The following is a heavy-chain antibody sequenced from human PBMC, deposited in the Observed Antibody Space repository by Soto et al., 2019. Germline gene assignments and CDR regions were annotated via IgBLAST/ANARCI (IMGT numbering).Heavy chain of an antibody. D-gene: IGHD2-2*01. J-gene: IGHJ6*02. CDR2: ISSSSSYI. V-gene: IGHV3-21*01. CDR1: GFTFSSYS. CDR3: ARVPSGPAATPYYYYGMDV. Sequence: GSLRLSCAASGFTFSSYSMNWVRQAPGKGLEWVSSISSSSSYIYYADSVKGRFTISRDNAKNSLYLQMNSLRAEDTAVYYCARVPSGPAATPYYYYGMDVWGQGTTVTVSS.